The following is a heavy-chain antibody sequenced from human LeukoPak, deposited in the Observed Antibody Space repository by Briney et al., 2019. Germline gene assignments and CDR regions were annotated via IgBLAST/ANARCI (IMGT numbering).Heavy chain of an antibody. CDR3: ASTRSTSDWYTRGFEY. Sequence: GGSLRLSCAASGFRFRSYWMSWVRQAPGKGLEWVANIQPEGSEKKYVDSVKGRFTISRDNAKNSLSLQMNSLTAEDTAVYYCASTRSTSDWYTRGFEYWGQGTLVTVSS. V-gene: IGHV3-7*02. CDR2: IQPEGSEK. D-gene: IGHD6-19*01. CDR1: GFRFRSYW. J-gene: IGHJ4*02.